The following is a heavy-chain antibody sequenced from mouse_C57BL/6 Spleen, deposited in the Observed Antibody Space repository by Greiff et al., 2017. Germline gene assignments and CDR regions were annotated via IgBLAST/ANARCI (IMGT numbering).Heavy chain of an antibody. D-gene: IGHD1-1*01. Sequence: QVQLKESGAELVRPGASVTLSCKASGYTFTDYEMHWVKQTPVHGLEWIGAIDPETGGTAYNQKFKGKAILTADKSSSTAYMELRSLTSEDSAVYYCTRSRYCKGGHWYCDVWGTGTTVTVSS. V-gene: IGHV1-15*01. CDR2: IDPETGGT. J-gene: IGHJ1*03. CDR3: TRSRYCKGGHWYCDV. CDR1: GYTFTDYE.